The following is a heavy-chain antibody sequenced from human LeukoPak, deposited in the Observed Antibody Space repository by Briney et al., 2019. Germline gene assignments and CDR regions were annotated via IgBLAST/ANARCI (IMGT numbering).Heavy chain of an antibody. V-gene: IGHV3-48*01. D-gene: IGHD1-1*01. CDR2: VSSSTPAK. Sequence: GGSLRLSCAASGFSLTNYSMHWVRQAPGKGLEWVSAVSSSTPAKYYADSVKGRFTISRDNSENTLYLQMNSLRAEDTAVYYCAKDLNFVGTTNHYFDYWGQGTLVTVSS. J-gene: IGHJ4*02. CDR1: GFSLTNYS. CDR3: AKDLNFVGTTNHYFDY.